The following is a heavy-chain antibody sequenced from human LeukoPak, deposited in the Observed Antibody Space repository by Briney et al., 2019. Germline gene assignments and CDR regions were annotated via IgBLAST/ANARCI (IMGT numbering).Heavy chain of an antibody. D-gene: IGHD3-10*01. Sequence: PGGSLRLSCAASGFTFSRYAMSWVRQAPGKGLEWVSAVSGSGGSTYYADSAKGLFTISRDNSKNTLYLQMNSQRAEDTAVYYCAKRMIRGVNHDAFDLWGQGTMVTVSS. CDR3: AKRMIRGVNHDAFDL. CDR1: GFTFSRYA. CDR2: VSGSGGST. J-gene: IGHJ3*01. V-gene: IGHV3-23*01.